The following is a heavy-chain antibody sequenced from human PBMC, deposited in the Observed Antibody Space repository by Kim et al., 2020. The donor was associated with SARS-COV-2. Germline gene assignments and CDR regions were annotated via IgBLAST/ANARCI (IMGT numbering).Heavy chain of an antibody. CDR2: IYYSGST. CDR3: AAAERWLQFGY. D-gene: IGHD5-12*01. Sequence: ETLSLTCTSSGGSISSYYWSWIRQSPGKGLEWIGYIYYSGSTNYKPSLKSRVTISVDTSKNQLSLEVSSVTASDTAVYYCAAAERWLQFGYWGQDGLVT. V-gene: IGHV4-59*13. J-gene: IGHJ4*02. CDR1: GGSISSYY.